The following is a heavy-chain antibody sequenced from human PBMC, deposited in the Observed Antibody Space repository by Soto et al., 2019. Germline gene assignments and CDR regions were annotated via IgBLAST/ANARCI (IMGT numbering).Heavy chain of an antibody. Sequence: ASVKVSCKASGYTFTSYGISWVRQAPGQGLEWMGWISAYNGNTNYAQKLQGRVTMTTDTYTSTAYMELRSLGSDDTAVYYCAREKGIGWNDVGDGMDVWGQGTTVTVSS. CDR2: ISAYNGNT. CDR1: GYTFTSYG. V-gene: IGHV1-18*01. D-gene: IGHD1-1*01. CDR3: AREKGIGWNDVGDGMDV. J-gene: IGHJ6*02.